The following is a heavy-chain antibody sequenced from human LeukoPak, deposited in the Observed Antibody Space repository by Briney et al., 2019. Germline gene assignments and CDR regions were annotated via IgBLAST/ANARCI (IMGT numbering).Heavy chain of an antibody. Sequence: GGSLRLSCAASGFTFSSYAMSWVRQAPGKGLEWVSAISGSGGSTYYADSVKGRFTISRDNSKNTLYLQMNSLRAEDTAVYYCAKQQLVLPAGYFDYWAREPWSPSPQ. CDR1: GFTFSSYA. CDR2: ISGSGGST. V-gene: IGHV3-23*01. CDR3: AKQQLVLPAGYFDY. D-gene: IGHD6-13*01. J-gene: IGHJ4*02.